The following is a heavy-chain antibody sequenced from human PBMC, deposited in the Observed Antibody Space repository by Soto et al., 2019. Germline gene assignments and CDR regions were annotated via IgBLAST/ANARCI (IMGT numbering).Heavy chain of an antibody. Sequence: PGGSLRLSCAASGFTFSSYGMHWVRQAPGKGLEWVAVISYDGSNKYYADSVKGRFTISRDNSKNTLYLQMNSLRAEDTAVYYCAREGCSGGSCYSSSWFDPWGQGTLVTVSS. D-gene: IGHD2-15*01. CDR3: AREGCSGGSCYSSSWFDP. J-gene: IGHJ5*02. CDR2: ISYDGSNK. CDR1: GFTFSSYG. V-gene: IGHV3-30*03.